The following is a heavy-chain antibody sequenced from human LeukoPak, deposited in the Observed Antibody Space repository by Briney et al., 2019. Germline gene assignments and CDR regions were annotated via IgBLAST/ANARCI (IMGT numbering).Heavy chain of an antibody. V-gene: IGHV1-46*01. CDR3: ASWFGENDALDI. Sequence: GASVKVSCKASGYTFTGQYVHWVRQAPGRGLEWMGIINPSGGSTRYAQKFQGRVTMTRDTSTSTVYMELKRLRSEDTAVYYCASWFGENDALDIWGQGTMVTVSS. CDR2: INPSGGST. CDR1: GYTFTGQY. D-gene: IGHD3-10*01. J-gene: IGHJ3*02.